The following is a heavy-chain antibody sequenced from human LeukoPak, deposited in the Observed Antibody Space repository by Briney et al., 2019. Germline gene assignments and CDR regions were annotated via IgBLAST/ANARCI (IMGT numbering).Heavy chain of an antibody. J-gene: IGHJ4*02. V-gene: IGHV3-21*01. Sequence: GGSLRLSCAASGFNFSNHNMNWVRQAPGKGLEWVSSISSRSSYIYYADSLKGRFTISRDNAKNSVCLQMNSLRAEDTAVYYCVSYFGFDYWGQGTLVTVSS. D-gene: IGHD3-10*01. CDR3: VSYFGFDY. CDR2: ISSRSSYI. CDR1: GFNFSNHN.